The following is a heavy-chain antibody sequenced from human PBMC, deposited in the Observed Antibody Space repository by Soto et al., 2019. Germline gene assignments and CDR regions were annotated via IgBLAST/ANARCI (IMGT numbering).Heavy chain of an antibody. CDR2: IIPIFGTA. CDR3: ARDWALTDDAFDI. Sequence: VASVKVSCKASGGTFSSYAISWVRQAPGQGLEWMGGIIPIFGTANYAQKFQGRVTITADESTSTAYMELSSLRSEDTAVYYCARDWALTDDAFDIWGQGTMVTVSS. D-gene: IGHD7-27*01. J-gene: IGHJ3*02. CDR1: GGTFSSYA. V-gene: IGHV1-69*13.